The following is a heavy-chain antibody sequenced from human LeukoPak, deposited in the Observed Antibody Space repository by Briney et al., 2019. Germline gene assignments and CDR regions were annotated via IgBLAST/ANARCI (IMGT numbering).Heavy chain of an antibody. CDR3: ARDTATTLWLDSSDAFDI. CDR1: GYTFTSYG. Sequence: GASVKVSCKASGYTFTSYGISWVRQAPGQGLEWMGWISAYNGNTNYAQKLQGRVTMTTDTSTSTAYMELRSLRSDDTAVYYCARDTATTLWLDSSDAFDIWGQGTMVTVSS. V-gene: IGHV1-18*01. D-gene: IGHD2/OR15-2a*01. J-gene: IGHJ3*02. CDR2: ISAYNGNT.